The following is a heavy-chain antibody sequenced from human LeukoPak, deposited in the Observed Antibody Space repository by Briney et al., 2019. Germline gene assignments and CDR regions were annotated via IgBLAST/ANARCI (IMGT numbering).Heavy chain of an antibody. J-gene: IGHJ4*02. V-gene: IGHV3-15*01. CDR1: GFTFSNAW. Sequence: GGSLRLSCAASGFTFSNAWMSWVRQAPGKGLEWVGRIKSKTDGGTTDYAAPVKGRFTISRDDSKNTLYLQMNSLKTEDTAVYYCTTLRVAIFGVASDFDYWGQGTLVTVSS. CDR3: TTLRVAIFGVASDFDY. CDR2: IKSKTDGGTT. D-gene: IGHD3-3*01.